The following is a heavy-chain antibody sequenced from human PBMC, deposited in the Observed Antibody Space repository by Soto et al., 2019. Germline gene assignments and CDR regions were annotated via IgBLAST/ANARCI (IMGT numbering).Heavy chain of an antibody. CDR2: INHDGSRA. V-gene: IGHV3-74*01. J-gene: IGHJ5*01. CDR1: GFSFRSYW. Sequence: EEVLVESGGALVQPGGSLRLSCAASGFSFRSYWMHWVRQVPGKGLVWVSSINHDGSRANYADSVKGRFTISRDNANNTLSLQMDSLRVEDTAVYYCVREPWGFSGSWFDYWGQGTLVTVSS. D-gene: IGHD6-25*01. CDR3: VREPWGFSGSWFDY.